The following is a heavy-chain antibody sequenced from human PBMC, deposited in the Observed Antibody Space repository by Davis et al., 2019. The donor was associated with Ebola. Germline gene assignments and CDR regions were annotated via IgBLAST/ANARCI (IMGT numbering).Heavy chain of an antibody. CDR2: ISYDGSTE. V-gene: IGHV3-30-3*01. CDR1: EFTFNKYA. J-gene: IGHJ3*02. D-gene: IGHD1-7*01. Sequence: GESLKISCAASEFTFNKYAMHWVRQAPGKGLEWVAIISYDGSTEYYADSVKGRFTISRDNSKDSLYLQMTSLRVEGTAVYYCATRFSNSDGALDIWGQGTMVTVS. CDR3: ATRFSNSDGALDI.